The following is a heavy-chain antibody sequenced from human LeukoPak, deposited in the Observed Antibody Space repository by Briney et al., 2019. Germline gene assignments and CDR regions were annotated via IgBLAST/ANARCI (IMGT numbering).Heavy chain of an antibody. CDR3: ARDAFASSWPNYYYGMDV. V-gene: IGHV3-21*01. Sequence: GGSLGLSCAPSGFTLSTYSMNWVRQAPGKGLEWVSSISSGSSDIYYADSVKGRFTISRDNAKNSLFLQMNSLRVEDTAVYYCARDAFASSWPNYYYGMDVWGQGTMVTVSS. D-gene: IGHD6-13*01. CDR1: GFTLSTYS. CDR2: ISSGSSDI. J-gene: IGHJ6*02.